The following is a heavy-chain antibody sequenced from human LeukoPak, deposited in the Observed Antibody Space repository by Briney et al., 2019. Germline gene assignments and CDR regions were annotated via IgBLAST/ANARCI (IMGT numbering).Heavy chain of an antibody. CDR1: GGSFSGYY. J-gene: IGHJ4*02. CDR2: INHSGST. V-gene: IGHV4-34*01. CDR3: ARHFYYGDSFYYFDY. Sequence: SETLSLTCAVYGGSFSGYYWSWIRQPPGKGLEWIGEINHSGSTNYNPSLKSRVTISVDTSKNQFSLKLSSVTAADTAVYYCARHFYYGDSFYYFDYWGQGTLVTVSS. D-gene: IGHD4-17*01.